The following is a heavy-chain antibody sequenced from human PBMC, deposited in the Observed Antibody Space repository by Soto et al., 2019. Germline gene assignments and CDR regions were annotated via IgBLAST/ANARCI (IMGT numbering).Heavy chain of an antibody. CDR2: IYYSGST. V-gene: IGHV4-61*01. D-gene: IGHD3-9*01. CDR1: GGSISSSSYY. CDR3: ARAPNILTGYLFDY. J-gene: IGHJ4*02. Sequence: SETLSLTCAVSGGSISSSSYYWSWIRQPPGKGLEWIGYIYYSGSTNYNPSLKSRVTISVDTSKNQFSLKLSSVTAADTAVYYCARAPNILTGYLFDYWGQGTLVTVSS.